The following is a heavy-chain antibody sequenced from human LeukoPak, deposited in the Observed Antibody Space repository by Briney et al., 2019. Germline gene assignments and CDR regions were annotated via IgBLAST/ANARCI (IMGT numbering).Heavy chain of an antibody. V-gene: IGHV3-7*01. J-gene: IGHJ3*02. D-gene: IGHD3-22*01. CDR1: GFTFSNYW. CDR2: IKQNGSEK. Sequence: GGSLRLSCAASGFTFSNYWMSWGRQAPGKGVEWGANIKQNGSEKYSVDSVKGRFPISRDNAKKSLYLQMNRLRAEYTAVYYCARHNPYYGSSGSYLDAFDIWVQGTMVTVSS. CDR3: ARHNPYYGSSGSYLDAFDI.